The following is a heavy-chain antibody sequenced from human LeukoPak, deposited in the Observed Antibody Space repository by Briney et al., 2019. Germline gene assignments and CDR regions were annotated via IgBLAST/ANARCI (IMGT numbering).Heavy chain of an antibody. J-gene: IGHJ6*03. Sequence: ASVKVSCKASGYTFTSYDINWVRQATGQGLEWMGWMNPNSGNTGYAQKFQGRVTITRNTSISTAYMELSSLRSEDTAVYYCARARSLEFGVVWRYYYMDVWGKGTTVTVSS. CDR2: MNPNSGNT. D-gene: IGHD3-3*01. CDR1: GYTFTSYD. V-gene: IGHV1-8*03. CDR3: ARARSLEFGVVWRYYYMDV.